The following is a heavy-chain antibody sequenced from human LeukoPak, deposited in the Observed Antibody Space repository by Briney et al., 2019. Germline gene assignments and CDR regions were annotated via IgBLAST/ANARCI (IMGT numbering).Heavy chain of an antibody. CDR2: INQDGSEN. Sequence: GGSLRLSCAASGFTYSTYWMSWGGQAPGKGLGWVANINQDGSENYPVDSVRVPFTISRANATTSLYLQMNSLRGEDTAVYYCARNAPFDSWGQGTLVTVSS. V-gene: IGHV3-7*01. CDR3: ARNAPFDS. CDR1: GFTYSTYW. J-gene: IGHJ4*02.